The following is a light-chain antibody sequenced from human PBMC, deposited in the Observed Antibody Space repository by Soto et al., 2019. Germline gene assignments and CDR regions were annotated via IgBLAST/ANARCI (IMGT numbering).Light chain of an antibody. CDR1: QSVDTC. V-gene: IGKV1-5*03. CDR3: QQFYRVPWT. J-gene: IGKJ1*01. CDR2: KAS. Sequence: DLQMTQSPSALSASVGDTVTITCRASQSVDTCLAWYQQKPGKPPHLLIYKASRLETGVPSRFSGSGSVTDYTLTITGLQPDDFATYYCQQFYRVPWTFGQGTRVEI.